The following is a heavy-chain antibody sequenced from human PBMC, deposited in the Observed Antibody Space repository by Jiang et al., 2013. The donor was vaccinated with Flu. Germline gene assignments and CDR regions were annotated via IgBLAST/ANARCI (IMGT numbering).Heavy chain of an antibody. V-gene: IGHV4-4*07. CDR2: IYPSVST. CDR1: GGSISHYY. D-gene: IGHD2-15*01. J-gene: IGHJ4*02. CDR3: ARARVAGLFDY. Sequence: GLVKPSGTLSLTCAVSGGSISHYYWSWIRQPAGKGLEWIGRIYPSVSTSANPSLKSRVTMSLDKSKNQFSLNLTSVTAADTAIYYCARARVAGLFDYWGQGRLVTVSS.